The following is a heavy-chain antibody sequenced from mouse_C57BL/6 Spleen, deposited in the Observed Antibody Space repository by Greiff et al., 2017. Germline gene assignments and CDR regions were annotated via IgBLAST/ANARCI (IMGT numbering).Heavy chain of an antibody. CDR2: ISSGGSYT. V-gene: IGHV5-6*01. CDR3: ARRHYDYEDY. Sequence: EVQVVESGGDLVKPGGSLKLSCAASGFTFSSYGMSWVRQTPDKRLEWVATISSGGSYTYYPDSVKGRFTISRDNAKNTLYLQMSSLKSEDTAMYYCARRHYDYEDYWGQGTTLTVSS. D-gene: IGHD2-4*01. CDR1: GFTFSSYG. J-gene: IGHJ2*01.